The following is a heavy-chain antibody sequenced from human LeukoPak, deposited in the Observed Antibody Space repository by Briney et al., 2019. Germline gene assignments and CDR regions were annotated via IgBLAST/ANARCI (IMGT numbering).Heavy chain of an antibody. D-gene: IGHD5-24*01. J-gene: IGHJ4*02. V-gene: IGHV4-34*01. CDR2: INHSGST. Sequence: KPSETLSLTCAVYGGSFSGYYWSWIRQPPGKGLEWIGEINHSGSTNYNPSLKSRVTISVDTSKNQFSLKLSSVTAADTAVYYCARGVVGYNIWGRGTLVTVSS. CDR3: ARGVVGYNI. CDR1: GGSFSGYY.